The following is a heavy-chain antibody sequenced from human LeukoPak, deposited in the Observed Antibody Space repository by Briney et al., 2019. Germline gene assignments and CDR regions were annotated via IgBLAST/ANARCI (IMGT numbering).Heavy chain of an antibody. J-gene: IGHJ6*03. V-gene: IGHV1-2*02. CDR2: INPNSGGT. CDR1: GYTFTGYY. D-gene: IGHD2-15*01. CDR3: ARVIPSFYYYYYYMDV. Sequence: ASVKASCKASGYTFTGYYMHWVRQAPGQGLEWMGWINPNSGGTNYAQKFQGRVTMTRDTSIGTAYMELSRLRSDDTAVYYCARVIPSFYYYYYYMDVWGKGTTVTVSS.